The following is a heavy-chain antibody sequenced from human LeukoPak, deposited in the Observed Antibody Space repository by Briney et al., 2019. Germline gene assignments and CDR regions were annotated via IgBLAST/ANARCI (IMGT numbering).Heavy chain of an antibody. Sequence: GGSLRLSCAASGFTFSSYSMNWVRQAPGKGLEWVSSISSSSTYIYYADSVKGRFTISRDNAKNSLYLQMNSLRAEDTAVYYCAKVAEQWLDYFDYWGQGTLVTVSS. J-gene: IGHJ4*02. D-gene: IGHD6-19*01. CDR1: GFTFSSYS. CDR3: AKVAEQWLDYFDY. CDR2: ISSSSTYI. V-gene: IGHV3-21*04.